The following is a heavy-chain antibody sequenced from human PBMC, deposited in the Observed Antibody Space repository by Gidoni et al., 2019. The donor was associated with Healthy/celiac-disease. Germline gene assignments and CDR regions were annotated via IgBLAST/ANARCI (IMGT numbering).Heavy chain of an antibody. D-gene: IGHD6-19*01. CDR2: RWYDGSNE. CDR1: GFTFSRYG. V-gene: IGHV3-33*01. J-gene: IGHJ4*02. CDR3: ARSYSSGWPTYFDY. Sequence: QVQLVASGGGVVQPGRSLRLSCAASGFTFSRYGMHWVRQAQGKGLGVVAVRWYDGSNEYYADSVKGRFTISRDNSKNTLYLQMNSLRAEDTAVYYCARSYSSGWPTYFDYWGQGTLVTVSS.